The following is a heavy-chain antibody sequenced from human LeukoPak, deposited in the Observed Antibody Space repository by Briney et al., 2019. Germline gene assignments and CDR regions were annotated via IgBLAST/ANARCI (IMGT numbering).Heavy chain of an antibody. CDR2: ISSSGSTI. CDR1: GFTFSGYE. D-gene: IGHD3-22*01. J-gene: IGHJ6*02. CDR3: AREYYYDSSGYTNYYYGMDV. Sequence: GGSLRLSCAASGFTFSGYEMNWVRQAPGKGLEWVSYISSSGSTIYYADSVKGRFTISRDNAKNSLYLQMNSLRAEDTAVYYCAREYYYDSSGYTNYYYGMDVWGQGTTVTVSS. V-gene: IGHV3-48*03.